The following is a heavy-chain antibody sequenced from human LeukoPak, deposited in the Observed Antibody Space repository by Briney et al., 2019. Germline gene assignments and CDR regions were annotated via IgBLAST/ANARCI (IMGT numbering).Heavy chain of an antibody. Sequence: GGSLRLSCAASGFTFSSYWMSWVRQAPGKGLEWVANIKQDGSEKYYVDSVKGRFTISRDNAKNSLYLQMNSLRAEDTALYYCAKGYKWELRLSGAFDIWGQGTMVTVSS. D-gene: IGHD1-26*01. V-gene: IGHV3-7*03. CDR2: IKQDGSEK. CDR1: GFTFSSYW. CDR3: AKGYKWELRLSGAFDI. J-gene: IGHJ3*02.